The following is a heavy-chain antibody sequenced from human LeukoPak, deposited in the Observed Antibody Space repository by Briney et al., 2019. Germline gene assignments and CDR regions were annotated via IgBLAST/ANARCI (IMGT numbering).Heavy chain of an antibody. D-gene: IGHD1-1*01. Sequence: SVKVSCKASGGTFSSYAISWVRQAPGQGLEWMGGIIPIFGTANYAQKFQSRVTITTDESTSTAYMELSSLRSEDTAVYYCARANWNDGDYNWFDPWGQGTLVTVSS. CDR3: ARANWNDGDYNWFDP. CDR1: GGTFSSYA. CDR2: IIPIFGTA. J-gene: IGHJ5*02. V-gene: IGHV1-69*05.